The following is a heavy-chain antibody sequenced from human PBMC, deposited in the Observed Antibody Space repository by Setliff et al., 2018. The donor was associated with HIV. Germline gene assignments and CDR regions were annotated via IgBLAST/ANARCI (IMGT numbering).Heavy chain of an antibody. CDR1: GGSFSGYY. Sequence: ETLSLTCAVYGGSFSGYYWSWIRQPPGKGLEWIGEINHSGSTNYNPSLKSRVTISVDTSKNQFSLKLSSVTAADTAVYYCARGRYSSSWYHYWGQGTLVTVSS. V-gene: IGHV4-34*01. CDR2: INHSGST. D-gene: IGHD6-13*01. J-gene: IGHJ4*02. CDR3: ARGRYSSSWYHY.